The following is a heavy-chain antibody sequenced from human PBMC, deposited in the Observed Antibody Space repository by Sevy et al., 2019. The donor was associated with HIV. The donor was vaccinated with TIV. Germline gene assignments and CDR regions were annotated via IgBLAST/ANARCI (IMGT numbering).Heavy chain of an antibody. D-gene: IGHD3-3*01. J-gene: IGHJ4*02. CDR1: GFTFSNYA. CDR3: AKSDYHFWSGQAGGYYFDY. CDR2: ISGSGGNT. Sequence: GGSLRLSCAASGFTFSNYAMSWVRQAPGKGLEWVSSISGSGGNTYYAYSVKGRFTISRDNSRNTLYLQMNSLRADDTAVYYCAKSDYHFWSGQAGGYYFDYWGQGTLVTVSS. V-gene: IGHV3-23*01.